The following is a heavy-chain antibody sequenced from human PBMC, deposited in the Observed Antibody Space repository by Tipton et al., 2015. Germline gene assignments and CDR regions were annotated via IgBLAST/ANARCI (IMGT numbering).Heavy chain of an antibody. CDR3: ARARGRHGGLFDS. CDR1: AYSISSDYY. CDR2: IQYSGST. Sequence: TLSLTCAVSAYSISSDYYWGWIRQPPGKELEWIGYIQYSGSTNYNPSLKSRVTISVDTSKTQFSLKMSSVTASDTAVYYCARARGRHGGLFDSWGQGTLVIVSS. J-gene: IGHJ4*02. D-gene: IGHD4-23*01. V-gene: IGHV4-38-2*01.